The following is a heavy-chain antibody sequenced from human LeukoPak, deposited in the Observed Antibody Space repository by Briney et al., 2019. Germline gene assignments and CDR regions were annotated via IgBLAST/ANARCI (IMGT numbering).Heavy chain of an antibody. CDR3: ARETGSAVGSTDFDY. J-gene: IGHJ4*02. CDR1: GFTFSSYA. V-gene: IGHV3-30-3*01. CDR2: ISYDGSNK. Sequence: GGSLRLSCAASGFTFSSYAIHWVRQAPGKGLEWVAVISYDGSNKYYADSVKGRFTISRDNSKNTLYLQMNSLRSEDTAVYYCARETGSAVGSTDFDYWGQGTLVTVSS. D-gene: IGHD4-17*01.